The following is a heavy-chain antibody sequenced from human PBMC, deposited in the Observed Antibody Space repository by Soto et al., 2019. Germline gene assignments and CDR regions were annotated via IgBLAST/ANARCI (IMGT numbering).Heavy chain of an antibody. V-gene: IGHV1-18*01. CDR1: GHTSRNNG. J-gene: IGHJ4*02. CDR3: GRDEDQWDQRILDY. Sequence: QVRLVQSGAEVGQPGASVKVSCKASGHTSRNNGISWVRQAPGQGLEWMGFINANTGATNYARKFRGRLTLTTDTFTRTVDMELRSLRSDDSAVYYFGRDEDQWDQRILDYWGQGTLVTVSS. CDR2: INANTGAT. D-gene: IGHD1-26*01.